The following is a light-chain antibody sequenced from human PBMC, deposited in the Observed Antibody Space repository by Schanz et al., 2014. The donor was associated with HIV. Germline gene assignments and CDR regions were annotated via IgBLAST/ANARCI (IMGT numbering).Light chain of an antibody. CDR1: QSISSW. V-gene: IGKV1-5*03. CDR3: QQYDTDSYT. Sequence: DIQMTQSPPTLSASVGDRVTITCRASQSISSWLAWYQQKPGKAPNLLIYKASSLQSGVSSRFSGSGSGTEFTLTISSLQPDDFATYFCQQYDTDSYTFGQGTKLEIK. J-gene: IGKJ2*01. CDR2: KAS.